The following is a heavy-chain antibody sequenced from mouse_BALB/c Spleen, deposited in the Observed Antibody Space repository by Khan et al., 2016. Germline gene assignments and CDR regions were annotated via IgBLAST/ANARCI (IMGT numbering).Heavy chain of an antibody. D-gene: IGHD2-3*01. CDR3: ARYDGNYYAMDY. CDR2: INPGSGGT. V-gene: IGHV1-54*01. J-gene: IGHJ4*01. Sequence: QVRLQQSGAELVRPGTSVKVSCKASVYAFTNYLIEWVKQRPGQGLEWIGVINPGSGGTNYNEKFKGKATLTADKSSSTAYMQLSSLTSDDSAVYFCARYDGNYYAMDYWGQGTSVTVSS. CDR1: VYAFTNYL.